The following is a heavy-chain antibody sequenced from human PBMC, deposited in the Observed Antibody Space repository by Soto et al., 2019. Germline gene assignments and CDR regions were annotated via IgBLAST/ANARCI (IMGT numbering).Heavy chain of an antibody. Sequence: GASVKVSCKVSGYTLTELSMHWVRQAPGKGLEWMGGFDPEDGETIYAQKFQGRVTMTEDTSTDTAYMELSSLRSEDTAVYYCATRGLYSSSFDYRGRGTLVTVSS. J-gene: IGHJ4*02. V-gene: IGHV1-24*01. CDR2: FDPEDGET. CDR1: GYTLTELS. D-gene: IGHD6-13*01. CDR3: ATRGLYSSSFDY.